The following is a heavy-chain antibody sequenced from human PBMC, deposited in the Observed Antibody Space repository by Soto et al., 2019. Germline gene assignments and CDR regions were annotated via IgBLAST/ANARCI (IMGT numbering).Heavy chain of an antibody. J-gene: IGHJ4*02. D-gene: IGHD1-26*01. CDR3: AKGAARYFDY. CDR1: GFNFHTYT. Sequence: DVQLVESGGGLVKPGGSLRLSCAASGFNFHTYTMTWVRQAPGKGLEWVSYISGTSETIFYADSVKGRFTISRDNAKKMLFLHMNGLRGEDTGTYYCAKGAARYFDYWGRGTLVTVSS. V-gene: IGHV3-48*01. CDR2: ISGTSETI.